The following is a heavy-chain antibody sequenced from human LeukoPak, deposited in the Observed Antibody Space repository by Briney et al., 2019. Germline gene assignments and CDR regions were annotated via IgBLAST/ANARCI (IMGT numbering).Heavy chain of an antibody. V-gene: IGHV3-30*04. CDR2: ISYDGSNK. Sequence: GGSLRLSCAASGFTFSSYAMHWVRQAPGKGLEWVAVISYDGSNKYYADSVKGRFTISRDNSRNTLYLQMNSLRADDTAVYYCARGAIFGVVITRSAFDIWGQGTMVTVSS. CDR3: ARGAIFGVVITRSAFDI. D-gene: IGHD3-3*01. CDR1: GFTFSSYA. J-gene: IGHJ3*02.